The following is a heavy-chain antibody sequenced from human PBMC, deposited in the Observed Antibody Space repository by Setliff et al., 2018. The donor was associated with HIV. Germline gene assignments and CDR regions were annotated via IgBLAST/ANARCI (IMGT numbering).Heavy chain of an antibody. V-gene: IGHV3-74*01. CDR1: GFTFSSYW. J-gene: IGHJ6*03. CDR3: ASEKDYYGSGSPDYMDV. CDR2: INSDGSST. D-gene: IGHD3-10*01. Sequence: PGGSLRLSCAASGFTFSSYWMHWVRQAPGKGLVWVSRINSDGSSTSYADSVKGRFTISRDNAKNTLYLQMNSLRAEDTAVYYCASEKDYYGSGSPDYMDVWGKGTTVTVSS.